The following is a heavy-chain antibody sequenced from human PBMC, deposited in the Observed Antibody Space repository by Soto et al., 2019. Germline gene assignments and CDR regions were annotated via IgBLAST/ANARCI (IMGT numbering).Heavy chain of an antibody. V-gene: IGHV4-59*11. D-gene: IGHD3-10*01. Sequence: SETLSLTCSVSGDSINSRYWSWIRQPPGKGLEWIGYIDYVGSTNYAPSLQSRVTMSVDTSKNQVSLKLGYVTAADTAVYYCVRQRGNYFDFWGQGTLVTVSS. CDR3: VRQRGNYFDF. CDR1: GDSINSRY. J-gene: IGHJ4*02. CDR2: IDYVGST.